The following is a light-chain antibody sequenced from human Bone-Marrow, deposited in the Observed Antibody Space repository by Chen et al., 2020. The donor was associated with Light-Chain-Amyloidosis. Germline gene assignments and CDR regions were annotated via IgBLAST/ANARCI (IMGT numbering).Light chain of an antibody. CDR1: NIGSTS. CDR2: DDS. Sequence: SVLTQPSSVSVSPGQTAMISRGGNNIGSTSVHWYQQTPGQAPLLVVYDDSDRPSGIPERLSGSNSGNTATLTISRVEAGDEADYYCQVWDRSSDRPVFGGGTKLTVL. J-gene: IGLJ3*02. V-gene: IGLV3-21*02. CDR3: QVWDRSSDRPV.